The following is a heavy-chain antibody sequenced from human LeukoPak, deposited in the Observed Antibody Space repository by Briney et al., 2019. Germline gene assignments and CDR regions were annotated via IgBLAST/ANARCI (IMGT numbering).Heavy chain of an antibody. Sequence: PGGSLRLSCAASGFTFSSYGMHWVRQAPGKGLEWVAFIRYDGSNKYCADSVKGRFTISRDNSKNTLYLQMNSLRAEDMAVYYCARGGRARGVFDYWGQGTLVTVSS. CDR2: IRYDGSNK. V-gene: IGHV3-30*02. D-gene: IGHD1-26*01. J-gene: IGHJ4*02. CDR1: GFTFSSYG. CDR3: ARGGRARGVFDY.